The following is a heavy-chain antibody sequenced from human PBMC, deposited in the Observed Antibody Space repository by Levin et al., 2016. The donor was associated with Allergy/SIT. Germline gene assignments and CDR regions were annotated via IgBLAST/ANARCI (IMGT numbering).Heavy chain of an antibody. D-gene: IGHD6-19*01. Sequence: GESLKISCAASGFTFSTYSMSWVRQAPGKGLEWVSCISSSSSYTYYADSVKGRFTLSRDNAKNSLYLQMNSLRAEDTAVYYCTRESSSGEAAVAFGPYGMDVWGQGTTVTVSS. V-gene: IGHV3-21*01. CDR1: GFTFSTYS. J-gene: IGHJ6*02. CDR2: ISSSSSYT. CDR3: TRESSSGEAAVAFGPYGMDV.